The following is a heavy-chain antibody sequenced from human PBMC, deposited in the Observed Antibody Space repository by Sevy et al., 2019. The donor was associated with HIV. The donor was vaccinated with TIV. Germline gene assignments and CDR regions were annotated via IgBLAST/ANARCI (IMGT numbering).Heavy chain of an antibody. CDR3: ARLFSCGGDCYYLDY. V-gene: IGHV3-30-3*01. Sequence: GGSLRLSCAASGFTFSNYDMHWVRQAPGKGLEWVAVISHDGNYKKYVDSVKVRFTISRDDFKNTLYLQMSSLRPEDTTVYFCARLFSCGGDCYYLDYWGQGALVTVSS. CDR2: ISHDGNYK. J-gene: IGHJ4*02. CDR1: GFTFSNYD. D-gene: IGHD2-21*02.